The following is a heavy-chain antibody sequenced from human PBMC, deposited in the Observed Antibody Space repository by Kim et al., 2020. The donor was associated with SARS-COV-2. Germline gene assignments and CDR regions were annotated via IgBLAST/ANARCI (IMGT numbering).Heavy chain of an antibody. Sequence: GGSLRLSCAASGFTFSSYAMSWVRQAPGKGLEWVSAISGSGGSTYYADSVKGRFTISRDNSKNTLYLQMNSLRAEDTAVYYCAKFSSSGYYLSYYYYGMDVWGQGTTVTVSS. J-gene: IGHJ6*02. CDR3: AKFSSSGYYLSYYYYGMDV. CDR1: GFTFSSYA. D-gene: IGHD3-22*01. V-gene: IGHV3-23*01. CDR2: ISGSGGST.